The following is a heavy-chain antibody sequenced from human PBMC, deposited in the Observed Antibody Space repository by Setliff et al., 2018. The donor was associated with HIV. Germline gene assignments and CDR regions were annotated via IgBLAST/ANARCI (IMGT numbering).Heavy chain of an antibody. Sequence: ASVKVSCKASGYTFGSYDINWVRQATGQGLEWMGWMNPNSGNTGCAQKFQGRVTMTRDTSISTAYMELNNLTFEDTAVYYCARERRDSYDRGRRNHYYIDVWGKGTTVTVSS. D-gene: IGHD3-22*01. CDR3: ARERRDSYDRGRRNHYYIDV. V-gene: IGHV1-8*02. CDR2: MNPNSGNT. CDR1: GYTFGSYD. J-gene: IGHJ6*03.